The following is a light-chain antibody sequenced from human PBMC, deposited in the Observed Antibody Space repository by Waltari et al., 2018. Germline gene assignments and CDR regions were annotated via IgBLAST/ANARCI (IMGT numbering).Light chain of an antibody. V-gene: IGLV2-14*01. Sequence: QSALTQPASVSGSPGQSITLSCTGTRSDIGSSDYVSWYQQHPGKAPKLIIYEVSDRPSAVSFRFSGSKSGNTASLTIFGLQPEDEADYHCTSHTTTSTLVFGGGTRLTVL. CDR2: EVS. J-gene: IGLJ2*01. CDR1: RSDIGSSDY. CDR3: TSHTTTSTLV.